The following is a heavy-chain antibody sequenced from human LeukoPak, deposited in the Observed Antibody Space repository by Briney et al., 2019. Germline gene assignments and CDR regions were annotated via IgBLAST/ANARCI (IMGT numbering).Heavy chain of an antibody. Sequence: GGSLRLSCAASGFTFSRYWMNWVRQAPRKGLEWVANINEDGSEKYYVDSVKGRFTISRDNAKNSLYLQMNSLRSEDTAVYYCARERVETAMDWGDYYYMDVWGKGTTVTVSS. J-gene: IGHJ6*03. D-gene: IGHD5-18*01. CDR1: GFTFSRYW. V-gene: IGHV3-7*01. CDR3: ARERVETAMDWGDYYYMDV. CDR2: INEDGSEK.